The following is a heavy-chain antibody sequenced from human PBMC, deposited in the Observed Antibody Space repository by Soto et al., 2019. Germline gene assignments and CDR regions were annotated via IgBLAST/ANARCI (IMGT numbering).Heavy chain of an antibody. Sequence: GASVKVCCKASGGTFSSYASSWVRQAPGQGLEWMGGVIPIFGTANYAQKFQGRVTITADKSTSTAYMELSSLRSEDTAVYYCARGIAAAHFYGMDVWGQGTTVTVSS. J-gene: IGHJ6*02. CDR1: GGTFSSYA. V-gene: IGHV1-69*06. CDR2: VIPIFGTA. CDR3: ARGIAAAHFYGMDV. D-gene: IGHD6-13*01.